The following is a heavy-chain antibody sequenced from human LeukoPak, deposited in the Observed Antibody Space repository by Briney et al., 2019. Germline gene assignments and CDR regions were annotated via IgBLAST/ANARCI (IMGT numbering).Heavy chain of an antibody. D-gene: IGHD5-12*01. CDR3: AKGGTYSGYDPSYFDY. V-gene: IGHV3-23*01. CDR1: GFTFSSYA. CDR2: ISGSGGST. J-gene: IGHJ4*02. Sequence: GGSLRLSCAVSGFTFSSYAMNWVRQAPGKGLEWVSVISGSGGSTYYADSVKGRFSISRDNSKNTLYLQMNSLRAEDTAVYYCAKGGTYSGYDPSYFDYWGQGTLVTVSS.